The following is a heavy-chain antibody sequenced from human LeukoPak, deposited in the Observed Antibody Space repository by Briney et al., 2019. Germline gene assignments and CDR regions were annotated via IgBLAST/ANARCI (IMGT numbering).Heavy chain of an antibody. CDR1: GYGFTSYW. V-gene: IGHV5-51*01. J-gene: IGHJ4*02. CDR2: IYPGDSDT. CDR3: ARASTGVSGYSLHFDY. D-gene: IGHD3-3*01. Sequence: GESLKISCKGSGYGFTSYWIGWVRQMPGKGLEWMGIIYPGDSDTRYSPSFQGQVTISADKSISTAYLQWSSLKASDTAMYYCARASTGVSGYSLHFDYWGQGTLVTVSS.